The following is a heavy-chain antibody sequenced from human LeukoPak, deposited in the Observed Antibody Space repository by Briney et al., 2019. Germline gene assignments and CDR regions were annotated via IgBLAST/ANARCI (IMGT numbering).Heavy chain of an antibody. CDR1: GFSFSDYA. V-gene: IGHV3-33*01. Sequence: PGGSLRLSCAASGFSFSDYAMHWVRQAPGKGLEWVAVIWYDGNNKYNADSVKGRFTVSRDNSKNTVYLQMNSLRAEDTAVYYCARRGTPGTYYYMDVWGKGTTVTVSS. J-gene: IGHJ6*03. CDR2: IWYDGNNK. CDR3: ARRGTPGTYYYMDV. D-gene: IGHD1-14*01.